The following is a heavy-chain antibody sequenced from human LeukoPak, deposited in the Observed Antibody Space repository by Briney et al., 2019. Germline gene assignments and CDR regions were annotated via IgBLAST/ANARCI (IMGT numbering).Heavy chain of an antibody. CDR2: LYSDGNT. V-gene: IGHV3-53*01. Sequence: GGSLRLSCAASGFTVITNDMTWVRQAPGKGLEWVSVLYSDGNTKYADSVKGRFTISRDNSKNTLYLQMNSLRAEDTAVYYCARDIAYYYYMDVWGKGTTVTVSS. CDR1: GFTVITND. J-gene: IGHJ6*03. D-gene: IGHD2-15*01. CDR3: ARDIAYYYYMDV.